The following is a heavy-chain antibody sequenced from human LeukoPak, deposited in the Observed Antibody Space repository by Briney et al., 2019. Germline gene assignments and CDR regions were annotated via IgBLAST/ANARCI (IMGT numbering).Heavy chain of an antibody. Sequence: SETLSLTCAVSGFSMTSYYWCWIRQPPGKGLEWIGYISTSGSTNYNPSLKSRVTMSVDTSKNYFSLKLNSVTAADTAFYYCARQNYDYPDYWGQGTLVTVSS. CDR1: GFSMTSYY. D-gene: IGHD3-16*01. J-gene: IGHJ4*02. V-gene: IGHV4-4*09. CDR3: ARQNYDYPDY. CDR2: ISTSGST.